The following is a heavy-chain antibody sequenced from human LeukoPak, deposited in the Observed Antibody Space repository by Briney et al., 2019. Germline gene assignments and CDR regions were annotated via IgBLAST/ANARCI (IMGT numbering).Heavy chain of an antibody. CDR1: GGTFSSDA. CDR3: ARDPGSSGYYYSGWYFDL. Sequence: GASVKVSCKASGGTFSSDAFSWVRQAPGQGLEWRGGIIPVFVTANYSQKFQGRVTVTTDESTSTAYMEPSNLRSEDTAVYYCARDPGSSGYYYSGWYFDLWGRGTLVTVSS. J-gene: IGHJ2*01. D-gene: IGHD3-22*01. V-gene: IGHV1-69*05. CDR2: IIPVFVTA.